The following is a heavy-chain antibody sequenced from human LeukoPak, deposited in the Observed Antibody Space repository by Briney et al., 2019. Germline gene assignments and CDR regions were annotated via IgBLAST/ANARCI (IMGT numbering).Heavy chain of an antibody. J-gene: IGHJ5*02. CDR2: IYYSGST. D-gene: IGHD3-22*01. CDR3: ARGRGDGYYYDSSHNWFDP. CDR1: GGSISSGDYY. Sequence: SETLSLTCTVSGGSISSGDYYWSWIRQPPGKGLEWIGYIYYSGSTYYNPSLKSRVTISVDTSKNQFSLKLSSVTAADTAVYYCARGRGDGYYYDSSHNWFDPWGQGTLVTVSS. V-gene: IGHV4-30-4*01.